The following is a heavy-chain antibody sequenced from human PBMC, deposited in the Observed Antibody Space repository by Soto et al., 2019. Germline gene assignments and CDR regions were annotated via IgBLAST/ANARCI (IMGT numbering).Heavy chain of an antibody. D-gene: IGHD2-15*01. Sequence: QVQLVQSGAEVKKPGSSVKVSCKASGGTFSSYAISWVRQAPGQGLEWMGGIIPIFGTANYAQKFQGRVTITADESTSTAYMELSSLRSEDTAVYYCVRGGGYCSGGSCQYDAFDIWGQGTMVTVSS. V-gene: IGHV1-69*01. CDR1: GGTFSSYA. CDR3: VRGGGYCSGGSCQYDAFDI. CDR2: IIPIFGTA. J-gene: IGHJ3*02.